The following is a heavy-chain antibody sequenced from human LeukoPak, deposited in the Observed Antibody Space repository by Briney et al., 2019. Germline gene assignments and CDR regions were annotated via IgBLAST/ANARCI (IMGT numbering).Heavy chain of an antibody. V-gene: IGHV1-2*06. J-gene: IGHJ4*02. CDR1: GYSLTGYH. CDR2: INPNSGDT. Sequence: ASVKVSCKASGYSLTGYHMHWVRQAPGQGLEWMGRINPNSGDTNYAQKFQGRVTMTRDTSISTAYMELSRLRSDDTAVYYCARVRVYFDYWGQGTLVTVSS. CDR3: ARVRVYFDY.